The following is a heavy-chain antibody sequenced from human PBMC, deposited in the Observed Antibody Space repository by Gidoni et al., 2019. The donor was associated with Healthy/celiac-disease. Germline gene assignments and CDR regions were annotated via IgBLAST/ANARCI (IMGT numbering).Heavy chain of an antibody. CDR3: ARVQGGGLITMNPFDY. D-gene: IGHD3-22*01. CDR2: ISSSGSTI. V-gene: IGHV3-11*01. Sequence: QVQLVESGGGLVTPGGSLRLPCAASGFTFSASYVGWIRQAPGKGLGWVSYISSSGSTIYYADSVKGRFTISRDNAKNSLYLQMNSLRAEDTAVYYCARVQGGGLITMNPFDYWGQGTLVTVSS. J-gene: IGHJ4*02. CDR1: GFTFSASY.